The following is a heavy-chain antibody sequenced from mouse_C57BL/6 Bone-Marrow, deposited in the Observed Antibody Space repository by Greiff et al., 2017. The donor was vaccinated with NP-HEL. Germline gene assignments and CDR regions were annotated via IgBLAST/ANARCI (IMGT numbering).Heavy chain of an antibody. Sequence: EVKLVESEGGLVQPGSSMKLSCTASGFTFSDYYMAWVRQVPEKGLEWVANINYDGSSTYYLDSLKSRFIISRDNAKNILYLQMSSLKSEDTATYYCARDRTVVAHWYFDVWGTGTTVTVSS. V-gene: IGHV5-16*01. CDR1: GFTFSDYY. D-gene: IGHD1-1*01. CDR2: INYDGSST. J-gene: IGHJ1*03. CDR3: ARDRTVVAHWYFDV.